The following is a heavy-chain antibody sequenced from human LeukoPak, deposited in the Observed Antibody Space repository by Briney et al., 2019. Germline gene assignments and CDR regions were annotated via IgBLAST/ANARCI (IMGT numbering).Heavy chain of an antibody. CDR2: IYTSGST. Sequence: SQTLSLTCTVSGGSISSGSYYWSWIRQPAGKGLEWIGRIYTSGSTNYNPSLKSRVTISVDTSKNQFSLKLSSVTAADTAVYYCARTYYDILTGYRGATEFDPWGQGTLVTVSS. CDR1: GGSISSGSYY. CDR3: ARTYYDILTGYRGATEFDP. J-gene: IGHJ5*02. D-gene: IGHD3-9*01. V-gene: IGHV4-61*02.